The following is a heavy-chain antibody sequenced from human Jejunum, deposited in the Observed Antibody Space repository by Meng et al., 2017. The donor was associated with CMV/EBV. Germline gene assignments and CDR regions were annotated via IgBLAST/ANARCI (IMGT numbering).Heavy chain of an antibody. D-gene: IGHD1-1*01. CDR3: ASGNDFNI. J-gene: IGHJ3*02. CDR1: GFTFSIHW. Sequence: RLSCADAGFTFSIHWMSWVRQPPGKGPEWVASIKPDGSEIQYVGSLRGRFTVSRDNARKSLYLQMSSLTAEDTAVYYCASGNDFNIWGQGTLVTVSS. V-gene: IGHV3-7*01. CDR2: IKPDGSEI.